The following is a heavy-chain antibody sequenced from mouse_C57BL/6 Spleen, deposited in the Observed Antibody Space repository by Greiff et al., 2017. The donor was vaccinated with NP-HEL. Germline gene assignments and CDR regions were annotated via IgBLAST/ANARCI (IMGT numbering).Heavy chain of an antibody. Sequence: VMLVESGPGLVAPSQSLSITCTVSGFSLTSYGVDWVRQPPGKGLEWLGVIWGGGSTNYNSALMSRLSISKENSKSQVFLKRNSLQTDDTAMYYCARSEVGYDYDGGFAYWGQGTLVTVSA. V-gene: IGHV2-9*01. CDR3: ARSEVGYDYDGGFAY. CDR2: IWGGGST. D-gene: IGHD2-4*01. CDR1: GFSLTSYG. J-gene: IGHJ3*01.